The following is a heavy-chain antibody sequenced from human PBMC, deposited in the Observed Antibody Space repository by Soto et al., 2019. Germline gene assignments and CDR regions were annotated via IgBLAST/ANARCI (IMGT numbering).Heavy chain of an antibody. CDR2: INAGNGKT. J-gene: IGHJ4*02. CDR1: GYTFTSYA. V-gene: IGHV1-3*01. D-gene: IGHD1-20*01. Sequence: QVQLVQSGAEVKKPGASVKVSCKASGYTFTSYALHWVRQAPGQRFEWMGWINAGNGKTAYSQKFQSRVTVTRDTSASTAYMELSSLRSEDTAVYYCARQLTGTTIPFDYWGQGTLVTVSS. CDR3: ARQLTGTTIPFDY.